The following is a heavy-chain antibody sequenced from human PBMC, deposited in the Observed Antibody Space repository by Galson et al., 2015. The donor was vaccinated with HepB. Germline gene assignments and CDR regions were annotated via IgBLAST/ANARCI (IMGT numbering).Heavy chain of an antibody. D-gene: IGHD3-3*01. CDR3: ARAPLDFWSDYHGVDN. Sequence: SLRLSCAASGFTFISHALHWVRQAPGKGLEWVAVISYDGSKKYYADSVKGRFTISRSDSKNTPYLQMNSLRPEDTAVYYCARAPLDFWSDYHGVDNWGQGTLVTVSS. V-gene: IGHV3-30-3*01. CDR1: GFTFISHA. CDR2: ISYDGSKK. J-gene: IGHJ4*02.